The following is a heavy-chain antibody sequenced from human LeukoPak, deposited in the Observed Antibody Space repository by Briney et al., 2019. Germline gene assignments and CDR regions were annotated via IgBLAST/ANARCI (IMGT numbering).Heavy chain of an antibody. Sequence: PGESLRLSCAASGFTFSKYAMSWVRQAPGKGLKWVSAISPSDGNTFYADSVKGRFTISRDNSKNTLSLQMNSLRAEDTALYYCAKDSSVPYGITEWGQGTLVTVSS. J-gene: IGHJ4*02. CDR2: ISPSDGNT. D-gene: IGHD4-17*01. CDR3: AKDSSVPYGITE. V-gene: IGHV3-23*01. CDR1: GFTFSKYA.